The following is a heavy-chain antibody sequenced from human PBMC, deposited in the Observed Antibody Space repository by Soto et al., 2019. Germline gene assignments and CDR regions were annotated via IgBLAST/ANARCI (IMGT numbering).Heavy chain of an antibody. Sequence: SETLSLTCTVSGGSISSYYWSWIRQPPGKGLEWIGYIYYSGSTNYNPSLKSRVTISVDTSKNQFSLKLSSVTAADTAVYYCARSNCGGDCLQFDYWGQGTLVTVPS. CDR2: IYYSGST. CDR3: ARSNCGGDCLQFDY. J-gene: IGHJ4*02. D-gene: IGHD2-21*02. CDR1: GGSISSYY. V-gene: IGHV4-59*01.